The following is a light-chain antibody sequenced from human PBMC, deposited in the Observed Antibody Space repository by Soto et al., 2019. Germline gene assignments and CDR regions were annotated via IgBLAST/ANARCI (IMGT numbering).Light chain of an antibody. J-gene: IGKJ1*01. Sequence: EIVLTQSPGTLSLSPGEGASLSFRASQSVSNNYLAWYQQKPGQAPRLLIYGASNRATGIPDRFSGSGSGTDFTLTISRLEPEDFAVYYCQQYGSSGTFGQGTKVVIK. CDR3: QQYGSSGT. V-gene: IGKV3-20*01. CDR2: GAS. CDR1: QSVSNNY.